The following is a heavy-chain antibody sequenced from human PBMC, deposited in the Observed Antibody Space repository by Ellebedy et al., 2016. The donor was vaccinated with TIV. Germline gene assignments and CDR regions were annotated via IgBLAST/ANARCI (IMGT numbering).Heavy chain of an antibody. D-gene: IGHD1-26*01. V-gene: IGHV3-21*01. J-gene: IGHJ6*02. CDR3: ARDRGGRAGMDV. Sequence: PGGSLRLSCAASGFSLHRYIMNWVRQAPGGGLEWISSISASSSKIYYTDSVKGRFTISRDNAKSSLYLQMNSLRAEDTAIYYCARDRGGRAGMDVWGQGTTVTVSS. CDR1: GFSLHRYI. CDR2: ISASSSKI.